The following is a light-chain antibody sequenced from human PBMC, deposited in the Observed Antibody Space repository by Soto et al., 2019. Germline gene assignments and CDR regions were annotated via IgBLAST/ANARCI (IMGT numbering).Light chain of an antibody. V-gene: IGKV1-12*01. J-gene: IGKJ1*01. CDR1: QDICVR. CDR2: GXS. CDR3: LQVYSVPRT. Sequence: DIHMTQAPASVFASLGDRITVSXRASQDICVRFAWFQQEPGXAPQXXXPGXSILQRGGPSRFSGSGSGTEFILTINNLQPEDFAYYFCLQVYSVPRTFGLGTKVDIK.